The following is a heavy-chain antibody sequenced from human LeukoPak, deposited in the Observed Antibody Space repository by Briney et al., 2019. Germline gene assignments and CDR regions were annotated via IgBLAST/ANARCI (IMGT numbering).Heavy chain of an antibody. J-gene: IGHJ4*02. Sequence: PGGSLRLSCAASGFTFSSYSMNWVRQAPGKGLEWVSYISSSCSTIYYADSVKGRFTISRDNAKNSLYLQMNSLRAEDTAVYYCARGRSGYHYDYWGQGTLVTVSS. V-gene: IGHV3-48*01. CDR2: ISSSCSTI. D-gene: IGHD3-22*01. CDR1: GFTFSSYS. CDR3: ARGRSGYHYDY.